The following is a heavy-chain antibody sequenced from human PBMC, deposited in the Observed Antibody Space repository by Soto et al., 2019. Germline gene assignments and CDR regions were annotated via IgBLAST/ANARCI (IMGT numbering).Heavy chain of an antibody. J-gene: IGHJ3*02. Sequence: ASETLSLTCTVSGGSISSSSYYWGWIRQPPGKGLEWIGSIYYSGSTYYNPSLKSRVTISVDTSKNQFSLKLSSVTAADTAVYYCAALSRGEKAWYAFDIWGQGTMVTVSS. CDR3: AALSRGEKAWYAFDI. CDR1: GGSISSSSYY. D-gene: IGHD3-10*01. CDR2: IYYSGST. V-gene: IGHV4-39*01.